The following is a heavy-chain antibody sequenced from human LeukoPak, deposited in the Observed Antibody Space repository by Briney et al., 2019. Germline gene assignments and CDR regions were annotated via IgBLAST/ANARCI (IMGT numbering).Heavy chain of an antibody. Sequence: SETLSLTCAVYGGSFSGYYWSWIRQPPGKGLEWIGEINHSGSTNYNPSLKSRVTISVDTSKNQFSLKLSSVTAADTAVYYCARGLGGYCSSTSCSYTERTQHAHYYYYMDVWGKGTTVTVSS. V-gene: IGHV4-34*01. CDR3: ARGLGGYCSSTSCSYTERTQHAHYYYYMDV. CDR2: INHSGST. J-gene: IGHJ6*03. CDR1: GGSFSGYY. D-gene: IGHD2-2*01.